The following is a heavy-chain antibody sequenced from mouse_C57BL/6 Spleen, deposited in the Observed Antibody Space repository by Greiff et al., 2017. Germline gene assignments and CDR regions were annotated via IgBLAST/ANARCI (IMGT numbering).Heavy chain of an antibody. CDR1: GYTFTGYC. V-gene: IGHV1-9*01. D-gene: IGHD1-1*01. Sequence: QVQLQQSGAELMKPGASVTLSCKVTGYTFTGYCIEWVKRRPRHGLEWIGEILPGSGSTNYNEKFKRKATLTADTSSNTAYMKLVSLTTEDSAIYDCARYGSCCSMDYWGQGTSVTVSS. CDR3: ARYGSCCSMDY. CDR2: ILPGSGST. J-gene: IGHJ4*01.